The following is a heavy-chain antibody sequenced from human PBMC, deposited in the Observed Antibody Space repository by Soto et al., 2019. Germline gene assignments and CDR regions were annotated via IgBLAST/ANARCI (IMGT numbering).Heavy chain of an antibody. CDR2: IRSKANSCAI. J-gene: IGHJ4*02. CDR3: TRRVVTTFGGRIVYCFDS. CDR1: GFTFGGSA. V-gene: IGHV3-73*01. D-gene: IGHD3-16*02. Sequence: EVLLVESGGGLVQPGGSLKLSCAASGFTFGGSAVHWVRQASGKGLEWVGRIRSKANSCAIAYAASVKGRFTVSRDDSEITAYIQKTSLKHDDKAVYYCTRRVVTTFGGRIVYCFDSWGPGTLGSVCS.